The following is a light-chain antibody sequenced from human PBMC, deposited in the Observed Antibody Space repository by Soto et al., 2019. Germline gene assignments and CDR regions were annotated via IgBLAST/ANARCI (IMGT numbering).Light chain of an antibody. V-gene: IGKV1-5*03. CDR2: KAS. CDR3: QQYNTYWT. Sequence: DIQMTQSPSTLSASVGDGVPITCRASQSISSWLAWYQQKPGKAPKILIYKASSLESGVPSRFSGSGSGTEFTLTLSSLQPDDFATYYCQQYNTYWTLGQGTKVDIK. CDR1: QSISSW. J-gene: IGKJ1*01.